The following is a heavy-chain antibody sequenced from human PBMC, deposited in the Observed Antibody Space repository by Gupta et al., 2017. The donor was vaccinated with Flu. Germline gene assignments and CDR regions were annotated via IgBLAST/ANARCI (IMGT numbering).Heavy chain of an antibody. J-gene: IGHJ4*02. CDR3: AHSPDSGYDPYYFDY. Sequence: GVGVGWIRQTPGKALEWLALIYWNGDQRYRPSLRNRLTITKDTSKNQVVLTIHNMDPVDAATYYCAHSPDSGYDPYYFDYWGQGTLVTVSS. V-gene: IGHV2-5*01. CDR2: IYWNGDQ. D-gene: IGHD5-12*01. CDR1: GVG.